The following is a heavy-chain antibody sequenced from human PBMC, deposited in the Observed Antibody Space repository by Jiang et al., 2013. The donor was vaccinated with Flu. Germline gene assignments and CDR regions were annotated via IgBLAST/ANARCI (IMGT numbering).Heavy chain of an antibody. CDR2: IYYSGSI. J-gene: IGHJ4*02. CDR3: ARGSSGWPFDF. CDR1: GGSISSSSYY. D-gene: IGHD6-19*01. V-gene: IGHV4-39*01. Sequence: LLKPSETLSLTCTVSGGSISSSSYYWGWTRQPPGKGLEWIGSIYYSGSIHYNPSVKSRVTISVDTSKNQVSLKLSSVTAADSSVYYCARGSSGWPFDFWGQGTLVTVSS.